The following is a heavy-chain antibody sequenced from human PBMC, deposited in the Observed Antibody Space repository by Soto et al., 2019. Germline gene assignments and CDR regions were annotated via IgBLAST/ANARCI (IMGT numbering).Heavy chain of an antibody. D-gene: IGHD1-1*01. V-gene: IGHV3-74*01. Sequence: PGGSLRLSCAASGLIFSNYKMHWVRQAPGKGLVWVSRISTDGSITDYADSVKGRFTVSRDNAKNTLYLQMNSLRAEDTAVYYCAKTAYITLDYWGQGTLVTVSS. J-gene: IGHJ4*02. CDR2: ISTDGSIT. CDR1: GLIFSNYK. CDR3: AKTAYITLDY.